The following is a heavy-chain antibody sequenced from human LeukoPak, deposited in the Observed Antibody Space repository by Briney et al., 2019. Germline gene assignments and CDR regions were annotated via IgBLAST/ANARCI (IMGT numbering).Heavy chain of an antibody. Sequence: GGSLRLSCAASGFTFSSCEMNWVRQAPGKGLEWVSYINNGDSTKYYADSVKGRFTISSDNAKNSLYLQMNSLRAEDTAVYYCAASELTTLDIWGQGTMVSVSS. CDR1: GFTFSSCE. CDR3: AASELTTLDI. D-gene: IGHD4-11*01. V-gene: IGHV3-48*03. CDR2: INNGDSTK. J-gene: IGHJ3*02.